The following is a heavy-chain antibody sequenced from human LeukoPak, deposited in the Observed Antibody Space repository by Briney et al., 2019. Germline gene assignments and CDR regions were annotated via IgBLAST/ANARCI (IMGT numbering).Heavy chain of an antibody. CDR3: ASLRSIVGATGGRWFDP. Sequence: SVKVSCKASGGTFSSYAISWVRQAPGQGLEWMGRIIPILGIANYAQKFQGRVTITADKSTSTAYMELSSLRSEDTAVYYCASLRSIVGATGGRWFDPWGQGTLVTVSS. V-gene: IGHV1-69*04. D-gene: IGHD1-26*01. CDR1: GGTFSSYA. CDR2: IIPILGIA. J-gene: IGHJ5*02.